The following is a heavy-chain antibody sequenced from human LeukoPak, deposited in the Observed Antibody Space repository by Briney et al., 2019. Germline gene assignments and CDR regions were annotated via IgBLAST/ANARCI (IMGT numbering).Heavy chain of an antibody. CDR3: ARIYDFWSGYYTETFDY. CDR1: GYSFITYR. Sequence: GESLKISCKGSGYSFITYRIGWVRQMPGKGLEWMGIIYPGDSDTRYSPSFQGQVTISADKSISTAYLQWNSLKASDTAMYYCARIYDFWSGYYTETFDYWGQGTLVTVSS. D-gene: IGHD3-3*01. V-gene: IGHV5-51*01. CDR2: IYPGDSDT. J-gene: IGHJ4*02.